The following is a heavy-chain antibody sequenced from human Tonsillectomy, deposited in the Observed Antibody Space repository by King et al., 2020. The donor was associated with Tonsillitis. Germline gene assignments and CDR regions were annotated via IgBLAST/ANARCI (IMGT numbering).Heavy chain of an antibody. Sequence: VQLVESGGGLVQPGRSLRLSCSASGFTFDDYAMHWVRQAPGKGLEGVSGISWNSGYIGYADSVKGRLTISRDNAKNSLYLQMDSLGPEDTALYYCAKGGAGVAASFDYWGQGTLVTVSS. D-gene: IGHD6-19*01. CDR2: ISWNSGYI. CDR1: GFTFDDYA. CDR3: AKGGAGVAASFDY. V-gene: IGHV3-9*01. J-gene: IGHJ4*02.